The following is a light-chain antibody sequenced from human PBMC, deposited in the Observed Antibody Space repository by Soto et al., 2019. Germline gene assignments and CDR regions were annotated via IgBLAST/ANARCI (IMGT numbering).Light chain of an antibody. Sequence: QSLLTQPPSVSEAPRQRVTISCSGSSSNIGNNAVNWYQQLPGKAPKLLIYYDHLLPSGVSERFSGSKSGTSASLAISGLQSEDEADYYCAAWDYSLNGYVFGTVTKVTVL. CDR2: YDH. CDR1: SSNIGNNA. J-gene: IGLJ1*01. CDR3: AAWDYSLNGYV. V-gene: IGLV1-36*01.